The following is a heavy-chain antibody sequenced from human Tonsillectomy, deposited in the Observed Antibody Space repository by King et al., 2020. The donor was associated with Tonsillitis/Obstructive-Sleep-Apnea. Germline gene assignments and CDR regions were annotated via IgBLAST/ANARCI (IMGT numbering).Heavy chain of an antibody. CDR3: ARVVGHHGHVHYLHY. D-gene: IGHD2-2*01. CDR2: IKQDGSEK. J-gene: IGHJ4*02. Sequence: VQLVESGGGLVQPGGSLRLSCAASGFTFSDNWMTWVRQAPGKGLEWVANIKQDGSEKHFVDSLKGRFTISRDNAKNSLYLQSNSLRAEDTAGYYCARVVGHHGHVHYLHYWGQGTLVTLSS. CDR1: GFTFSDNW. V-gene: IGHV3-7*04.